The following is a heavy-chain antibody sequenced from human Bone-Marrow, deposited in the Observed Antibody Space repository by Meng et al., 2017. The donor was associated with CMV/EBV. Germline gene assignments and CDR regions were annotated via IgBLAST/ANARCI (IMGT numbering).Heavy chain of an antibody. J-gene: IGHJ6*02. Sequence: ASVKVSCKASGYTFTGYYMHWVRQAPGQGLEWMGWINPNSGGTNYAQKFQGRVTMTRDTSISTAYMELSRLRSDDTAVYYCAKSVEKPTYYDILTGYYTYYGMDVWGQGTTVTVSS. CDR3: AKSVEKPTYYDILTGYYTYYGMDV. CDR1: GYTFTGYY. CDR2: INPNSGGT. V-gene: IGHV1-2*02. D-gene: IGHD3-9*01.